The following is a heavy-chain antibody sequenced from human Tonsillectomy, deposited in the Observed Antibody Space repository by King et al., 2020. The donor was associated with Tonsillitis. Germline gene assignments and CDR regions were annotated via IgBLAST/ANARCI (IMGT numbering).Heavy chain of an antibody. CDR2: MNPNSGNT. J-gene: IGHJ3*02. CDR3: AGRRALGSCSGGSCYPRRAFDI. CDR1: GYTFTSYD. D-gene: IGHD2-15*01. Sequence: VQLVESGAEVKKPGASVKVSCKASGYTFTSYDINWVRQATGQGLEWMGWMNPNSGNTGYAQKFQGRVTMTRNTSISTAYMELRSLRSEDTAVDYCAGRRALGSCSGGSCYPRRAFDIWGQGTMVTVSS. V-gene: IGHV1-8*01.